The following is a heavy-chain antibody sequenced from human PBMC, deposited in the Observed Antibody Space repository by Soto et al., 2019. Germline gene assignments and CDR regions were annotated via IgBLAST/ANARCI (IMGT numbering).Heavy chain of an antibody. D-gene: IGHD1-26*01. CDR2: ISYDGSNT. J-gene: IGHJ4*02. CDR1: GFTVSSYD. Sequence: QVQRVESGGGVVQPGRSLRLSCVASGFTVSSYDMHWVRQAPGKGLEWVAIISYDGSNTYYADSVKGRFTISRDNSKNTLYLQMNSLRAEDTSVYYCAKEGGLTGSYYISSSYYFDYWGQGSLVTVSS. V-gene: IGHV3-30*18. CDR3: AKEGGLTGSYYISSSYYFDY.